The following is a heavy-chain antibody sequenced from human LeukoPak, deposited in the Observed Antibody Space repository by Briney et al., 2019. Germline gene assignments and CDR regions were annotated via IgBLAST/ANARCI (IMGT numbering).Heavy chain of an antibody. V-gene: IGHV4-59*01. CDR1: GGSISSYY. Sequence: SETLSLTCTVSGGSISSYYWSWIRQPPGKGLEWIGYIYYSGGPKYNPSLKSRVTISVDTSKNQFSLKLSSVTAEDTAVYYCARGLVVALPTHLGRYYYYMDVWGKGTTVTVSS. CDR2: IYYSGGP. J-gene: IGHJ6*03. CDR3: ARGLVVALPTHLGRYYYYMDV. D-gene: IGHD3-22*01.